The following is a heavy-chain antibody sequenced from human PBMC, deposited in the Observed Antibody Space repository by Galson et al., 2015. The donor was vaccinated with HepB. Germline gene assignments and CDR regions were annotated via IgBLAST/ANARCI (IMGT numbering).Heavy chain of an antibody. V-gene: IGHV3-21*01. CDR1: GFTFSSHS. CDR2: ISSGSSYI. CDR3: AKHSRARDFWSANDWLDP. Sequence: SLRLSCAASGFTFSSHSMDWVRQAPGKGLEWVSCISSGSSYIEYADSVKGRFVISRDNAKNSLYLQMNSLRAEDTAVYYCAKHSRARDFWSANDWLDPWGQGTLVTVSS. D-gene: IGHD3-3*01. J-gene: IGHJ5*02.